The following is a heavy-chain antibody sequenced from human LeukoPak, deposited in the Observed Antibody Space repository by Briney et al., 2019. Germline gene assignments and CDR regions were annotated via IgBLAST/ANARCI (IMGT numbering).Heavy chain of an antibody. D-gene: IGHD3-9*01. J-gene: IGHJ6*03. Sequence: PGGSLRLSCAASGFTFSSYSMNWVRQAPGKGLEWVSSISSSSSYIYYADSVKGRFTISRDNAKNSLYLQMNSLRAEDTAVYYCARGGAYDILTGYYYYYYYYMDVWGKGTTVTVSS. CDR2: ISSSSSYI. V-gene: IGHV3-21*01. CDR1: GFTFSSYS. CDR3: ARGGAYDILTGYYYYYYYYMDV.